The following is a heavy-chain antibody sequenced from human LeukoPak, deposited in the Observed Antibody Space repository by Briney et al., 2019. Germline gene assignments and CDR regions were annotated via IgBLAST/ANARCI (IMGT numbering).Heavy chain of an antibody. Sequence: SETLSLTCTVSGGSISSYYWSWIRQPAGKGLEWIGRIYTSGSTNYNPSLKSRVTMSVDTSKNQFSLKLSSVTAADTAVYYCARVTGYMTEDYFDYWGQGTLVTVSS. CDR1: GGSISSYY. D-gene: IGHD6-13*01. CDR3: ARVTGYMTEDYFDY. CDR2: IYTSGST. J-gene: IGHJ4*02. V-gene: IGHV4-4*07.